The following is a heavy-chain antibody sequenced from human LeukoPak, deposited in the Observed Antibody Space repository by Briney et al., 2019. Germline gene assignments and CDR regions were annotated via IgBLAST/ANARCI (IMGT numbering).Heavy chain of an antibody. V-gene: IGHV5-51*01. CDR3: ARKKGYAEY. CDR2: IYPDDSDT. Sequence: GESLKISCKGSGYPFTSYWIGWVRQMPGKGLEWMGIIYPDDSDTSYSPSFQGQVTMSADKSISTAYLQWSSLKASDSGMYYCARKKGYAEYWGQGTLVTVSS. D-gene: IGHD5-18*01. CDR1: GYPFTSYW. J-gene: IGHJ4*02.